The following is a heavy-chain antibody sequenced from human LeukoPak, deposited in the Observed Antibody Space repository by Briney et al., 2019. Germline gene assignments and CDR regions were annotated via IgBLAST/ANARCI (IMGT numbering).Heavy chain of an antibody. V-gene: IGHV1-2*02. CDR3: ARAHLTGTAPDAFDI. CDR1: GYTFTGYY. J-gene: IGHJ3*02. Sequence: ASVKVSCKASGYTFTGYYMHWVRQAPGQGLEWMGWINPNSGGTNYAQKFQGRVTMTRDTSISTAYMELSRLRSDDTAVYYCARAHLTGTAPDAFDIWGQGTMVIVSS. D-gene: IGHD7-27*01. CDR2: INPNSGGT.